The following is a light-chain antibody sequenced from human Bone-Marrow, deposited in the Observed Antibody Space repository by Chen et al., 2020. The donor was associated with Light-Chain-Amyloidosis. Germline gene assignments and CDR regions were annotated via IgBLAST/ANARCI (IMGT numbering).Light chain of an antibody. CDR2: GSS. J-gene: IGKJ4*01. V-gene: IGKV3-20*01. CDR3: QQYGTSPLT. CDR1: QIISSNS. Sequence: EIVLTQSPGTLSLSPGEGANITGRASQIISSNSLTWYQQKLGQAPRLLIYGSSRRATGIPDWFTGSGSRTDFTLTINRLEPEDCSMYYCQQYGTSPLTFGGGTKVEIK.